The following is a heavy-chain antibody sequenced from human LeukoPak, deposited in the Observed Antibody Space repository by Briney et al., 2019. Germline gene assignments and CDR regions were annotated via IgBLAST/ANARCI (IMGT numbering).Heavy chain of an antibody. CDR2: IYYSGST. J-gene: IGHJ4*02. CDR1: GGSISSSSYY. CDR3: ASVRGGTAFDY. D-gene: IGHD1-7*01. Sequence: PSETLSRTCTVSGGSISSSSYYWGWLRQPPGKGLEWIGSIYYSGSTNYNPSLKSRVTISVGTSRNQFSLKLSSVTAADTAIYYCASVRGGTAFDYWGQGTLVTVSS. V-gene: IGHV4-39*01.